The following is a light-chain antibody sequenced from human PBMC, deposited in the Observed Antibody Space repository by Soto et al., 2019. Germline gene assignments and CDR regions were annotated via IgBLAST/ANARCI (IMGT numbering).Light chain of an antibody. J-gene: IGKJ1*01. Sequence: EIVMTQSPATLSVSPGERATLSCRASQSVSNRLAWYQQRPGQAPRLLIYRASARATGIPARFSGSGSGTECTLTISSLQSEDFAIYYYQQSSDWPRTFGQGTKVEIK. CDR1: QSVSNR. CDR2: RAS. V-gene: IGKV3-15*01. CDR3: QQSSDWPRT.